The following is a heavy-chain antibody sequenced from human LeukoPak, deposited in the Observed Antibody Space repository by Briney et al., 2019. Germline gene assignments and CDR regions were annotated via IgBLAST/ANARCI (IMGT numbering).Heavy chain of an antibody. V-gene: IGHV1-2*02. Sequence: ASVKVSCKASGYTFTGYYMHWVRQAPGQGLEWMGWINPNSGGRNFAQKFQGRVTMTKDTSLTTAYMELASLTSDDTAVYYCARVSSSWAHNWFDPWGQGTLVTVSS. CDR1: GYTFTGYY. CDR3: ARVSSSWAHNWFDP. J-gene: IGHJ5*02. D-gene: IGHD6-13*01. CDR2: INPNSGGR.